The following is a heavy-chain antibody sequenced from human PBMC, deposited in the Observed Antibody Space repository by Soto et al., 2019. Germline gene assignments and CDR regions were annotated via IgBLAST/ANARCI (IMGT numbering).Heavy chain of an antibody. CDR1: GGTFSSYT. Sequence: QVQLVQSGAEVKKPGSSVKVSCKASGGTFSSYTISWVRQAPGQGLEWMGRIIPILGIANYAQKFQGRVTITADTSTSTAYMELSSLRSEDTAVYYCARGAIVVVPSYYYYGMAVWGQGTTVTVSS. CDR3: ARGAIVVVPSYYYYGMAV. V-gene: IGHV1-69*02. J-gene: IGHJ6*02. D-gene: IGHD3-22*01. CDR2: IIPILGIA.